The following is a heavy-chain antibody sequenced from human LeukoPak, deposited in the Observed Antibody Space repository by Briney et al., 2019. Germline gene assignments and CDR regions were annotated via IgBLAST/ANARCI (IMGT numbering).Heavy chain of an antibody. CDR3: AKESGYQLPKGFDY. V-gene: IGHV3-23*01. CDR2: SSSGGNT. D-gene: IGHD2-2*01. Sequence: SSSGGNTYYADSVEGRFTISRDNSKSTLFLQMNSLRADDTAVYYCAKESGYQLPKGFDYWGQGTLVTVSS. J-gene: IGHJ4*02.